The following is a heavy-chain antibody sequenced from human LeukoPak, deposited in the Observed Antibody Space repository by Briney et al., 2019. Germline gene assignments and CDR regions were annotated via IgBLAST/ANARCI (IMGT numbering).Heavy chain of an antibody. D-gene: IGHD3-10*01. V-gene: IGHV1-46*01. CDR2: INPSGGST. J-gene: IGHJ3*02. Sequence: ASVKVSCKASGYTFTSYYMYWVRQAPGQGLEWVGLINPSGGSTSSAQKFQGRLTMTRDMSTSTVYMELSSLRSEDTAVYYCAREPVIEGGDAFDIWGQGTMVTVSS. CDR3: AREPVIEGGDAFDI. CDR1: GYTFTSYY.